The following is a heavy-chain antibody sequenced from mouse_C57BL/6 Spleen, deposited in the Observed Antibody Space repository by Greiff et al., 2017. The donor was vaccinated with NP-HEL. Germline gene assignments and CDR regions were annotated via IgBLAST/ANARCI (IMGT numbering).Heavy chain of an antibody. Sequence: EVKLVEPGGGLVKPGGSLKLSCAASGFTFSDYGMHWVRQAPEKGLEWVAYISSGSSTIYYADTVKGRFTLSRDNAKNTLFLQMTSLRSEDTAMYYCARLRHARDYWGQGTSVTVSS. CDR3: ARLRHARDY. D-gene: IGHD2-4*01. J-gene: IGHJ4*01. V-gene: IGHV5-17*01. CDR2: ISSGSSTI. CDR1: GFTFSDYG.